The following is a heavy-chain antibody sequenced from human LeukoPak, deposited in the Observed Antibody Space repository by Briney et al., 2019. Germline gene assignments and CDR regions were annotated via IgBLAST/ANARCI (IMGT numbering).Heavy chain of an antibody. Sequence: PGGSLRLSCAASGFTFSSYSMNWVRQAPGKGLEWVSCISSSSSTIYYADSVKGRSTISRDNAKNSLYLQMNSLRAEDTAVYYCARVRQLWFSYYYYYMDVWGKGTTVTVSS. V-gene: IGHV3-48*04. CDR3: ARVRQLWFSYYYYYMDV. D-gene: IGHD5-18*01. J-gene: IGHJ6*03. CDR1: GFTFSSYS. CDR2: ISSSSSTI.